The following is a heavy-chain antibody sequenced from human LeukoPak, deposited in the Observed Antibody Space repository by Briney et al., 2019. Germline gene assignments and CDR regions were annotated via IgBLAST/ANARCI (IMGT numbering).Heavy chain of an antibody. J-gene: IGHJ4*02. CDR1: GFTFSACE. V-gene: IGHV3-48*03. CDR2: ISRSGSTR. CDR3: AKESGKFDY. Sequence: GGSLRLSCAISGFTFSACELTWVRQAPGKGLEWVSYISRSGSTRYYADSVKGRFSISRDNSKNSLYLQMNSLRSEDTAMYYCAKESGKFDYWGRGTLVAVSS.